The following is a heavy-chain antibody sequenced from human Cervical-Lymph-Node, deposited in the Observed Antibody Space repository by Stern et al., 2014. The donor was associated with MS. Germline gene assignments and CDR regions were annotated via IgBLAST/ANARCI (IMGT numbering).Heavy chain of an antibody. CDR1: GYNLTNYP. CDR3: ARDFVDTAMITRSDYLDS. V-gene: IGHV7-4-1*02. CDR2: INTNTGNS. D-gene: IGHD5-18*01. Sequence: QVQLVQSGSELKEPGASVKVSCKASGYNLTNYPMNWVRQAPGQGLEWMGWINTNTGNSTYAQGFTGRFVFSLDTSVSTAYLHISSLKAEDTAVYYCARDFVDTAMITRSDYLDSWGQGTLVTVSS. J-gene: IGHJ4*02.